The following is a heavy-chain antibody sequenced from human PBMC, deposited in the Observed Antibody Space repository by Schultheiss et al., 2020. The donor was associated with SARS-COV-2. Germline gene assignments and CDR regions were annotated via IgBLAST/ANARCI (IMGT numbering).Heavy chain of an antibody. CDR3: ARDPTPTIAARSLRLDY. Sequence: GGSLRLSCAASGFTFSSYAMHWVRQAPGKGLEWVAVIWYDGSNKYYADSVKGRFTISRDNSKNTLYVQMNSLRAEDTAVYYCARDPTPTIAARSLRLDYWGQGTLVTVSS. D-gene: IGHD6-6*01. CDR2: IWYDGSNK. CDR1: GFTFSSYA. V-gene: IGHV3-30*04. J-gene: IGHJ4*02.